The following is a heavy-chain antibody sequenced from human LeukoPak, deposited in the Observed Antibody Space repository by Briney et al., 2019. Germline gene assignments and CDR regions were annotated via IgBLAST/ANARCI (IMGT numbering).Heavy chain of an antibody. Sequence: SESLSLTCSVAGGSIRTDSYYWDWLRQPPGKGLEWTGEIYYSGSTYYNTSLNGRVPIFLDTSQHNFSLRVRSLTAADTAVYYCARRPRHWGFFDHWGQGTLVTVTS. D-gene: IGHD7-27*01. CDR1: GGSIRTDSYY. CDR2: IYYSGST. J-gene: IGHJ4*02. CDR3: ARRPRHWGFFDH. V-gene: IGHV4-39*02.